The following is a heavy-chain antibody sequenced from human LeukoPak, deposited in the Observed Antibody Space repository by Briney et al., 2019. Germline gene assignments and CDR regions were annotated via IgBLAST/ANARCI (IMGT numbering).Heavy chain of an antibody. V-gene: IGHV4-38-2*01. D-gene: IGHD3-22*01. CDR3: LKTLYYYDSSGYHAGGAFDI. Sequence: SETLSLTCAVSGYSISSGYYWGWIRQPPGKGLEWIGSIYHSGSTYYNPSLKSRVTISVDTSKNQSSLKLSSVTAADTAVYYCLKTLYYYDSSGYHAGGAFDIWGQGTMVTVSS. CDR2: IYHSGST. CDR1: GYSISSGYY. J-gene: IGHJ3*02.